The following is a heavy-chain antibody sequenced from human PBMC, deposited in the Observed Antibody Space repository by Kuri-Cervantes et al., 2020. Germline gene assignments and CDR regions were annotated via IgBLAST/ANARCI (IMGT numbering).Heavy chain of an antibody. CDR2: ISYDGSNK. D-gene: IGHD4-11*01. V-gene: IGHV3-30*18. J-gene: IGHJ4*02. CDR1: GFTFSSYG. Sequence: GGSLRLSCAASGFTFSSYGMHWVRQAPGKGLEWVAVISYDGSNKYYADSVQGRFTISRDNAKNSLYLQMNSLRAEDTAVYYCAKDSYSKGDYWGQGILVTVSS. CDR3: AKDSYSKGDY.